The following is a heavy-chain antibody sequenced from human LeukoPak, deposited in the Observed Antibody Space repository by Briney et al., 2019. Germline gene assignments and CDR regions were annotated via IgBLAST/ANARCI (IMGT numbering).Heavy chain of an antibody. CDR1: GRSFSGYY. CDR3: ARRGRYSSSSWGGFDY. D-gene: IGHD6-6*01. J-gene: IGHJ4*02. CDR2: INHSGST. V-gene: IGHV4-34*01. Sequence: PSETLSLTCAVYGRSFSGYYWSWIRQPPGKGLEWIGEINHSGSTNYNPSLKSRVTISVDTSKNQFSLKLSSVTAADTAVYYCARRGRYSSSSWGGFDYWGQGTLVTVSS.